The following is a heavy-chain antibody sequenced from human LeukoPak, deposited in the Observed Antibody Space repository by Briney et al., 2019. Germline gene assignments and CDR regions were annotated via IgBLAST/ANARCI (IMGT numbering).Heavy chain of an antibody. D-gene: IGHD3-16*02. V-gene: IGHV3-15*01. J-gene: IGHJ6*02. CDR1: GFTFSNAW. CDR3: TTASFHYYYGTDV. CDR2: IKSKTDGGTT. Sequence: GGSLRLSCAASGFTFSNAWMSWVRQAPGKGLEWVGRIKSKTDGGTTDYAAPVKGRFTISRDDSKNTLYLQMNSLKTEDTAVYYCTTASFHYYYGTDVWGQGTTVTVSS.